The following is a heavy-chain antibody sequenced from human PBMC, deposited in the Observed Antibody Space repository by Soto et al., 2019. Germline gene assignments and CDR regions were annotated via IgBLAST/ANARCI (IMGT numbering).Heavy chain of an antibody. CDR3: ARPAYHIAHYAHAIDV. V-gene: IGHV1-3*01. Sequence: QVQLVQSGAEVKKPGASVKVSCKASGYTFTSYAMHWVRQAPGQRLEWMGWINAGNGNTNYSQKFQGRVTITRDTAANTADTAVSSPRSELRAVNSYARPAYHIAHYAHAIDVWGQGTPVTVSS. CDR1: GYTFTSYA. J-gene: IGHJ6*02. D-gene: IGHD4-17*01. CDR2: INAGNGNT.